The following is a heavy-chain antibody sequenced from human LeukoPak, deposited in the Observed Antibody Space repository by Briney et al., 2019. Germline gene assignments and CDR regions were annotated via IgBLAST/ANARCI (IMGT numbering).Heavy chain of an antibody. Sequence: GGSLRLSCAASGFTFSSYDMHWVRQATGKGLEWVSAIGTAGDTYYPGSVKGRFTISRENAKNSLYLQMNSLRAGDTAAYYCARDNGSPYGMDVWGQGTTVTVSS. CDR2: IGTAGDT. V-gene: IGHV3-13*01. D-gene: IGHD2-8*01. J-gene: IGHJ6*02. CDR1: GFTFSSYD. CDR3: ARDNGSPYGMDV.